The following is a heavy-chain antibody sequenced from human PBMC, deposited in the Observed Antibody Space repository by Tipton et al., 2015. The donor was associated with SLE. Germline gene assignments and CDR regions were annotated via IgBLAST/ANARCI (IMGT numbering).Heavy chain of an antibody. V-gene: IGHV3-74*01. J-gene: IGHJ4*02. Sequence: GSLRLSCAASGFSISNYWMHWVRQAPGKGLVWVSHITLDEGTTSYADSVKGRFTISRDNAKNTLYLQMNSLRAEDTAVYYCTRAAYDSGGYSNDYWGQGTLVTVSS. D-gene: IGHD3-22*01. CDR2: ITLDEGTT. CDR3: TRAAYDSGGYSNDY. CDR1: GFSISNYW.